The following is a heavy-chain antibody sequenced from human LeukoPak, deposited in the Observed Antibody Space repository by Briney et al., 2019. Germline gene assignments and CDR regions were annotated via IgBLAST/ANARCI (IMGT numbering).Heavy chain of an antibody. D-gene: IGHD6-13*01. CDR2: ISSSGGTI. CDR1: GFTFSSYE. J-gene: IGHJ4*02. V-gene: IGHV3-48*03. Sequence: GGSLRLSCAASGFTFSSYEMIWVRQAPGRGLEWVSYISSSGGTIYYADSVKGRFTISRDNAKNSLYLQMNSLRAEDTGVYYCASHISTWYRLSRDYWGQGTLVTVSS. CDR3: ASHISTWYRLSRDY.